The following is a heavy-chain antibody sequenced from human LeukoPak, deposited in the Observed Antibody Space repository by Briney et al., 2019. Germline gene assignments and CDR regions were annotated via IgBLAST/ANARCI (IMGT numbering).Heavy chain of an antibody. V-gene: IGHV4-38-2*01. J-gene: IGHJ4*02. Sequence: SETLSLTCAVSGYSISSGYYWGWIRQPPGKGLEWIGSFYHSGSTCYNPSLKSRVTISVDTSKNQFSLKLSSVTAADTAVYYCARGRLFCSGGSCYRYGFDYWGQGTLVTVSS. CDR2: FYHSGST. CDR1: GYSISSGYY. CDR3: ARGRLFCSGGSCYRYGFDY. D-gene: IGHD2-15*01.